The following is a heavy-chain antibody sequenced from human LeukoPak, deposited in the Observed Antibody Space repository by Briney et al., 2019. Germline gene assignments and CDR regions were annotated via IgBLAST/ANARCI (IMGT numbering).Heavy chain of an antibody. CDR3: ARSYDRSGYSVGFDF. J-gene: IGHJ4*02. CDR1: GGSMSNYY. V-gene: IGHV4-4*07. CDR2: IFTSGAT. D-gene: IGHD3-22*01. Sequence: SETLSLTCSVSGGSMSNYYWSWIRQPAGKALEWIGRIFTSGATNYNPSLNSRVTVSVDTSKNQFSLRLNSVTPADTAVYYCARSYDRSGYSVGFDFWGRGTLVTVSS.